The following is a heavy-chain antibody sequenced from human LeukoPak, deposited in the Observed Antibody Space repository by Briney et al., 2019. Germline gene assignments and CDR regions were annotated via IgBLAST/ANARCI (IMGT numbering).Heavy chain of an antibody. D-gene: IGHD6-13*01. CDR3: ARTYSSSWYPYYYYYMDV. V-gene: IGHV1-18*01. J-gene: IGHJ6*03. CDR2: ISAYNGNT. CDR1: GYTFTSYG. Sequence: ASVKVSCKASGYTFTSYGISWVRQAPGQGLEWMGWISAYNGNTNYAQKLQGRVTMTTDTSTSTAYMELRSLRSDDTAVYYCARTYSSSWYPYYYYYMDVWGKGTTVTVSS.